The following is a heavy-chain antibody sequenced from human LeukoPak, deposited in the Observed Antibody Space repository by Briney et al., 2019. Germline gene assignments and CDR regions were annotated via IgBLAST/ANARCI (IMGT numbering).Heavy chain of an antibody. CDR1: GGSISSSSYY. J-gene: IGHJ4*02. CDR2: IYYSGSA. V-gene: IGHV4-39*07. D-gene: IGHD4-23*01. Sequence: SETLSLTCTVSGGSISSSSYYWGWIRQPPGKGLEWIGSIYYSGSANYNPSLKSRVTISVDTSKNQFSLKLSSVTAADTAMYYCARSGVTPDFDYWGQGTLVTVSS. CDR3: ARSGVTPDFDY.